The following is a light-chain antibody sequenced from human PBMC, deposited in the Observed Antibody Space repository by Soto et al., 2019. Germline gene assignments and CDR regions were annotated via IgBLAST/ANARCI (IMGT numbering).Light chain of an antibody. CDR2: DAS. J-gene: IGKJ1*01. CDR3: QQYNNWPPWT. V-gene: IGKV1-5*01. Sequence: DIQMTPSPSTLSASLGDSVTCXXRASQSINIWLAWYQQKPGKAPKLXXYDASSLENGVPSRFSGSGSETEFTLTISSLQSEDYAIYYCQQYNNWPPWTFGQGTKVDIK. CDR1: QSINIW.